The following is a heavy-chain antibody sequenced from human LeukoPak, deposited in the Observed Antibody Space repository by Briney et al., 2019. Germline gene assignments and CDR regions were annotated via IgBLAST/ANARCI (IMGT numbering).Heavy chain of an antibody. CDR1: GFTFSSYE. Sequence: PGRSLRLSCAASGFTFSSYEMNWVRQAPGKGLEWVSYISSSGSTIYYADSVKGRFTISRDNAKNSLYLQMNSLRAEDTAVYYCARVGPWVNPDYYYYYMDVWGKGTTVTVSS. CDR3: ARVGPWVNPDYYYYYMDV. V-gene: IGHV3-48*03. D-gene: IGHD1-14*01. J-gene: IGHJ6*03. CDR2: ISSSGSTI.